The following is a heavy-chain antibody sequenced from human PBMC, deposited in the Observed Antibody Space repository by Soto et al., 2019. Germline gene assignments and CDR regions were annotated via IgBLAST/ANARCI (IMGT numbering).Heavy chain of an antibody. V-gene: IGHV3-7*01. CDR3: AEVDGA. CDR1: GFIFSTSW. D-gene: IGHD1-26*01. J-gene: IGHJ3*01. Sequence: GGSLRLSCAASGFIFSTSWMAWVRQAPGKGLEWVASINQDGSGKYYVDSVKGRFTISRDNGKNSLSLQMNSLRGEDTALYHCAEVDGAWGQGTMVTVS. CDR2: INQDGSGK.